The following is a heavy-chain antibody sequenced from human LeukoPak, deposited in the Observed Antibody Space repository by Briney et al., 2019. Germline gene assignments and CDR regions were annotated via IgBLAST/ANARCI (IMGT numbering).Heavy chain of an antibody. CDR1: GFTFSSDE. CDR2: ISSSGSTI. D-gene: IGHD5-18*01. CDR3: ARVHYNTAMVDIDY. Sequence: LGGSLRLSCAASGFTFSSDEMHWVRQAPGKGLEWISYISSSGSTIYYADSVKGRFTISRDNGKNSLYLQMNSLRAEDTAVYYCARVHYNTAMVDIDYWGQGTLVTVSS. J-gene: IGHJ4*02. V-gene: IGHV3-48*03.